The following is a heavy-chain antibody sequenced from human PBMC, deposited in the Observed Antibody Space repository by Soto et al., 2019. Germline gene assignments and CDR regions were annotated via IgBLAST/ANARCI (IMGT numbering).Heavy chain of an antibody. CDR1: GDSISSPNW. J-gene: IGHJ5*02. Sequence: QVQLQESGPGLVKPSGTLSLTCAVSGDSISSPNWWGWVRQPPGKGLEWIGEVFHSGGTNYNPSLQSRITISVDKSKNQFSLILTSVTAADTAIYYCARALGSSGFHGWLDPWGQGTLVTVSS. D-gene: IGHD3-22*01. V-gene: IGHV4-4*02. CDR2: VFHSGGT. CDR3: ARALGSSGFHGWLDP.